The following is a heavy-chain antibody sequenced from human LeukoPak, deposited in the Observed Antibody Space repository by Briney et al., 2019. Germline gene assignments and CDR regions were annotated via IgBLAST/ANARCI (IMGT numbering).Heavy chain of an antibody. J-gene: IGHJ5*02. D-gene: IGHD3-9*01. V-gene: IGHV4-34*01. CDR3: ARSSRRYFDSNWLDP. CDR1: GGSFSGYY. CDR2: INHSGST. Sequence: SETLSLTCAVYGGSFSGYYWSWIRQPPGKGLEWIGEINHSGSTNYNPSLKSRVTISIDTSKNQFSLKLTSVTAADTAVYYCARSSRRYFDSNWLDPWGQGTLVIVSS.